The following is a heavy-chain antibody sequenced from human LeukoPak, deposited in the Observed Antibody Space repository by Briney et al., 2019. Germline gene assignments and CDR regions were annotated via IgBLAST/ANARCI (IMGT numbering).Heavy chain of an antibody. CDR2: IRYDGGDE. V-gene: IGHV3-30*02. J-gene: IGHJ4*02. CDR1: GFTFSDYG. Sequence: GGSLRLSCAASGFTFSDYGMHWVRQAPGKGLEWVAFIRYDGGDEKYADSVKGRFTVSRDNSKNTLYLRMNSLRVEDTAVYYCAKYRHGAYGSFFDYWGQGTLVTVSS. D-gene: IGHD4-17*01. CDR3: AKYRHGAYGSFFDY.